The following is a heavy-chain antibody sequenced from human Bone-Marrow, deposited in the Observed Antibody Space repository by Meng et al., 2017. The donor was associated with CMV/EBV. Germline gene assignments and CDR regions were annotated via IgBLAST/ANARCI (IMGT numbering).Heavy chain of an antibody. CDR2: INLSGGST. CDR3: ARGARIVAAGRDYFDY. D-gene: IGHD2-15*01. V-gene: IGHV1-46*01. Sequence: ASVKVSCKASGYTFTSYYMHWVRQAPGQGLEWMGIINLSGGSTSYAQKFQGRVTMTRDTSTSTVYMELSSLRSEDTAVYYCARGARIVAAGRDYFDYWGQGTLVTVSS. J-gene: IGHJ4*02. CDR1: GYTFTSYY.